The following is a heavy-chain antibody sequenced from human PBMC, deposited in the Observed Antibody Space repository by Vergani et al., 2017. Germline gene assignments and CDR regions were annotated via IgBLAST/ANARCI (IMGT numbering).Heavy chain of an antibody. J-gene: IGHJ3*02. Sequence: EVQLLESGGGLVQPGGSLRLSCAASGFTFSSYAMSWVRQAPGKGLEWVSAISGSGGSTYYADSVKGRFTISRDNSKNTLYLQMNSLRAEDTAGYYCAKLSIVVVTAIPLDAFDIWGQGTMVTVSS. CDR1: GFTFSSYA. CDR2: ISGSGGST. CDR3: AKLSIVVVTAIPLDAFDI. D-gene: IGHD2-21*02. V-gene: IGHV3-23*01.